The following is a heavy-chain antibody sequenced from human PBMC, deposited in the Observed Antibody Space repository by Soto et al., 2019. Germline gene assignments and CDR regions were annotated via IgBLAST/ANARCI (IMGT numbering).Heavy chain of an antibody. CDR2: ISYDGSNK. CDR1: GFTFSSYA. V-gene: IGHV3-30-3*01. D-gene: IGHD2-15*01. CDR3: ASGYIVVVVAATRGGDY. J-gene: IGHJ4*02. Sequence: GGSLRLSCAASGFTFSSYAMHWVRQAPGKGLEWVAVISYDGSNKYYADSVKGRFTISRDNSKNTLYLQMNSLRAEDTAVYYCASGYIVVVVAATRGGDYWGQGTLVTVSS.